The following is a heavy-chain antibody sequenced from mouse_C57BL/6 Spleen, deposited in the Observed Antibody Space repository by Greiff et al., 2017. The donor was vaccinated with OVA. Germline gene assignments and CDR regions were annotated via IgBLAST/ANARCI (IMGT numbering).Heavy chain of an antibody. Sequence: VQLQQSGAELVMPGASVKLSCKASGYTFTSYWMHWVKQRPGQGLEWIGEIDPSDSYTNYNQKFKGKSTLTVDKSSSTAYMQLSSLTSEDSAVYYCARSAGKLDYWGQGTTLTVSS. V-gene: IGHV1-69*01. CDR3: ARSAGKLDY. CDR2: IDPSDSYT. D-gene: IGHD4-1*01. CDR1: GYTFTSYW. J-gene: IGHJ2*01.